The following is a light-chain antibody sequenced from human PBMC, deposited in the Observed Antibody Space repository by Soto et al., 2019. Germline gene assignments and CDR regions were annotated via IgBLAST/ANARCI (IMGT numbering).Light chain of an antibody. Sequence: EIVMTQSPATLSVSPGERATLSCRASQSVSSNLAWYQHKPGQPPRLLIYDASKRATGIPTRFSGSGSGTDFTLTISSLQPGDFAVYYCQQRSNWPDAFGQGTRLEIK. V-gene: IGKV3-11*01. CDR2: DAS. CDR1: QSVSSN. J-gene: IGKJ5*01. CDR3: QQRSNWPDA.